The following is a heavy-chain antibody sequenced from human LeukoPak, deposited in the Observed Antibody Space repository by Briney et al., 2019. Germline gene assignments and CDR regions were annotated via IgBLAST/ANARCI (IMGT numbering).Heavy chain of an antibody. CDR3: PRGPIIDIAIIPAADEYYYMDV. CDR1: GYTFTSYG. J-gene: IGHJ6*03. CDR2: ISAYNGNT. D-gene: IGHD2-2*01. V-gene: IGHV1-18*01. Sequence: ASVNVSCKASGYTFTSYGITWVRQAPGEGLEWMGWISAYNGNTNYAQKAQGRVTMTTYTSTTTAYMELRSLRSDATAVYSCPRGPIIDIAIIPAADEYYYMDVWGKGTTVTVSS.